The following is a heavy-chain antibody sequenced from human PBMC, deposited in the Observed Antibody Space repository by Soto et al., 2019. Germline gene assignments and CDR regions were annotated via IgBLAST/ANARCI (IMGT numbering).Heavy chain of an antibody. CDR1: GGTFSSYA. V-gene: IGHV1-69*01. Sequence: QVQLVQSGAEVKKPGSSVKVSCKASGGTFSSYAISWVRQAPGQGLEWMGGIIPIFGTANYAQKFQCRVTITADESTSTAYMELSSLRSEDTAVYYCARGSMRYFDTGYNWFDPWGQGTLVTVSS. D-gene: IGHD3-9*01. J-gene: IGHJ5*02. CDR2: IIPIFGTA. CDR3: ARGSMRYFDTGYNWFDP.